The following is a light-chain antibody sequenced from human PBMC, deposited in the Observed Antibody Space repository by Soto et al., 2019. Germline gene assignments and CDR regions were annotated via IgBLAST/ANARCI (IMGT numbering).Light chain of an antibody. CDR1: QSVGNK. Sequence: EIVLTQSPVTLSVSTGERATISCRASQSVGNKLGWYQQRPGQAPRLLIIGASTRASGVPAKFSGSGSGTEFSLPINNLQSQDAAIYYCHQYASWSPFTFGQGTRLEIK. J-gene: IGKJ5*01. CDR2: GAS. CDR3: HQYASWSPFT. V-gene: IGKV3-15*01.